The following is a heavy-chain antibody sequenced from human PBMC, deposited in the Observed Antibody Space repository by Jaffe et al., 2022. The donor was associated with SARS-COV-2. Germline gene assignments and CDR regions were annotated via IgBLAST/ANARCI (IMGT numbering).Heavy chain of an antibody. CDR2: IGGKAYGGTT. D-gene: IGHD5-12*01. CDR1: GFTFRDYT. CDR3: SRYGGGYDSASKWLDP. V-gene: IGHV3-49*04. J-gene: IGHJ5*02. Sequence: EVQLVESGGGLVQPGRSLRLSCTASGFTFRDYTMSWVRQAPGKGLEWVGFIGGKAYGGTTEYAASVKGRFTISRDDSKSIAYLQMNSLKTEDTAVYYCSRYGGGYDSASKWLDPWGQGTLVSVSS.